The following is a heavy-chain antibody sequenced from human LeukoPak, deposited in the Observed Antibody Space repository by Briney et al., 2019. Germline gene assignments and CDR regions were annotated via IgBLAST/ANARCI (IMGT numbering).Heavy chain of an antibody. CDR3: ARRVTIFGQPHAFDI. Sequence: GASVKVSCKASGGTFSSYAISWVRQAPGQGLEWMGGIIPIFGTANYAQKFQGRVTITTDESTSTAYMELSSLRSEDTAVYYCARRVTIFGQPHAFDIWGQGTMITVSS. J-gene: IGHJ3*02. D-gene: IGHD3-3*01. CDR1: GGTFSSYA. CDR2: IIPIFGTA. V-gene: IGHV1-69*05.